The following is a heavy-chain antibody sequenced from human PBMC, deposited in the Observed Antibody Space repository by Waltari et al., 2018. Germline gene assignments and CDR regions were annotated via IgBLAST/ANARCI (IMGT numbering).Heavy chain of an antibody. CDR1: GFTVSSNY. D-gene: IGHD3-22*01. CDR2: IYSGGST. J-gene: IGHJ4*02. CDR3: ARDFFLEYYYDSSGSY. V-gene: IGHV3-53*02. Sequence: EVQLVETGGGLIQPGGSLRLSCAASGFTVSSNYMSWVRQAPGKGLEWVSVIYSGGSTDYADSVKGRFIIPRDNSKNTLYLQMNSLRAEDTAVYYCARDFFLEYYYDSSGSYWGQGTLVTVSS.